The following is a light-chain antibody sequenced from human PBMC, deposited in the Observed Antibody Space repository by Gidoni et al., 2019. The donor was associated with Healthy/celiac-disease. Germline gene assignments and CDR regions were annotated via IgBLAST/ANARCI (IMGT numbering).Light chain of an antibody. Sequence: VLPQPPATLSLSPGERATLSCRASQSVSSSYLAWYQQKPGQAPRLLISGASSRATGIPDRFSGSGSGTDFTLTISRLEPEDFAVYYCQQYDSSRLTFGGGTKVEIK. V-gene: IGKV3-20*01. CDR2: GAS. J-gene: IGKJ4*01. CDR3: QQYDSSRLT. CDR1: QSVSSSY.